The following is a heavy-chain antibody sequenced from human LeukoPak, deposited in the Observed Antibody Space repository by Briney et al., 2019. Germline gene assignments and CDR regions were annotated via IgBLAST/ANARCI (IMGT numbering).Heavy chain of an antibody. Sequence: GGSLRLSCVGSGFAFHNYAMHWVRRPPGKGLEWVSAIDWNSDTKAYADSVKGRFTISRDRARNSLYLQMDSLRPEDTALYYCAKDTGGNGAYFYAMDVWGQGTSVTVSS. CDR1: GFAFHNYA. J-gene: IGHJ6*02. CDR3: AKDTGGNGAYFYAMDV. CDR2: IDWNSDTK. V-gene: IGHV3-9*01. D-gene: IGHD4-23*01.